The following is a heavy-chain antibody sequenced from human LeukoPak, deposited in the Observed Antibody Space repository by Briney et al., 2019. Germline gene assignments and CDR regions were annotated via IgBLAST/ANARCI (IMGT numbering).Heavy chain of an antibody. CDR2: ISSSSSYI. CDR3: ARGRYYDSSGPPDAFDI. Sequence: GGSLRLSCAASGFTFSSYGMNWVRQAPGKGLEWVSSISSSSSYIYYADSVEGRFTISRDNAKNSLFLQMNTLRAEDTAVYYCARGRYYDSSGPPDAFDIWGQGTMVTVSS. CDR1: GFTFSSYG. D-gene: IGHD3-22*01. J-gene: IGHJ3*02. V-gene: IGHV3-21*01.